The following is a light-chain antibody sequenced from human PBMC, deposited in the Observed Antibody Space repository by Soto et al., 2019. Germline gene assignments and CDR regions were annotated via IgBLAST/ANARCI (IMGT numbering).Light chain of an antibody. Sequence: QSALTQPASVSGSPRQSITISCTGTSSDIGDSNYVSWYQQHPGKAPKLVIYDVSNRPSGVSNRFSGSKSANTASLTISGLQAEDEADYYCSSFRSSSTSYVFGTGTKLTVL. V-gene: IGLV2-14*03. CDR1: SSDIGDSNY. CDR3: SSFRSSSTSYV. CDR2: DVS. J-gene: IGLJ1*01.